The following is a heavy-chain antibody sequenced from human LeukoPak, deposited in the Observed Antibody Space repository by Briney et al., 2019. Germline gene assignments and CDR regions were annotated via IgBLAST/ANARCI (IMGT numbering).Heavy chain of an antibody. J-gene: IGHJ3*01. D-gene: IGHD3-3*01. CDR2: IIPIFGTA. Sequence: ASVKVSCKASGGTFSSYAISWVRQAPGQGLEWMGGIIPIFGTANYAQKFQGRVTITADESTSTAYMELSSLRSEDTAVYYCARGFGFWSGYSYWGQGTMVTVSS. V-gene: IGHV1-69*13. CDR3: ARGFGFWSGYSY. CDR1: GGTFSSYA.